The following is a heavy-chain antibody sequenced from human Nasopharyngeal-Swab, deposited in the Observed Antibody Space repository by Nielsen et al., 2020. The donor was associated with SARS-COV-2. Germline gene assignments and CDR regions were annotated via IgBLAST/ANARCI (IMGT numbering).Heavy chain of an antibody. J-gene: IGHJ3*02. CDR3: VRVRGYYDGGAFDM. D-gene: IGHD3-3*01. V-gene: IGHV4-39*07. CDR1: GGSISSRSYH. Sequence: GSLRLSCSVSGGSISSRSYHWAWIRQPPEKGLEWIGYMYYSGSTNYNPSLRSRVTISADTSENQLFLRLTSVTAADTAVYYCVRVRGYYDGGAFDMWGQGSMVTVSS. CDR2: MYYSGST.